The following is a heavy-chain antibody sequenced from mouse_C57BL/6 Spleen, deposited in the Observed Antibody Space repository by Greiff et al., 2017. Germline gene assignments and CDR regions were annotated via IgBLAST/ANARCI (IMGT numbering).Heavy chain of an antibody. V-gene: IGHV1-64*01. CDR1: GYTFTSYW. Sequence: QVQLQQPGAELVKPGASVKLSCKASGYTFTSYWMHWVKPRPGQGLEWIGMIHPNSGSTNYNEKFKSKATLTVDKSSSTAYMQLSSLTAEDSAVYYCARSDGYYGYFDGWGTGTTVTVSS. CDR2: IHPNSGST. J-gene: IGHJ1*03. CDR3: ARSDGYYGYFDG. D-gene: IGHD2-3*01.